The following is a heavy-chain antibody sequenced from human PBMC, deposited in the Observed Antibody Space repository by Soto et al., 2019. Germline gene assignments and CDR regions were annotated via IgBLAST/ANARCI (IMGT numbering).Heavy chain of an antibody. Sequence: SETLSLTCAVSGGSISSGGYSWSWIRQPPGKGLEWIGSIYYSGSTYYNPSLKSRVTISVDTSKNQFSLKLSSVTAADTAVYYCARRWGRSFDYWGQGTLVTVSS. D-gene: IGHD2-15*01. CDR2: IYYSGST. V-gene: IGHV4-39*07. CDR3: ARRWGRSFDY. CDR1: GGSISSGGYS. J-gene: IGHJ4*02.